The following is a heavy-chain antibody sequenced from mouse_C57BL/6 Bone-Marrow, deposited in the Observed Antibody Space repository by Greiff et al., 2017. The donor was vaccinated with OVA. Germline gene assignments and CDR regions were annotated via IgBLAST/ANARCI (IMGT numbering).Heavy chain of an antibody. V-gene: IGHV1-72*01. CDR2: IDPNSGGT. CDR3: ARDYGSSLNRAMDY. CDR1: GYTFTSYW. Sequence: QVQLQQPGAELVKPGASVKLSCKASGYTFTSYWMHWVKQRPGRGLEWIGRIDPNSGGTKYNEKFKSKARLTVDKPSSTAYMQLSSLTSEDSAVYYCARDYGSSLNRAMDYWGQGTSVTVSS. D-gene: IGHD1-1*01. J-gene: IGHJ4*01.